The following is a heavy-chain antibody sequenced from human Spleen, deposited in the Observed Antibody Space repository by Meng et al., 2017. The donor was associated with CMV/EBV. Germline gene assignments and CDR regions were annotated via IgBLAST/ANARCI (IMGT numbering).Heavy chain of an antibody. CDR1: GGSFSGYY. V-gene: IGHV4-34*01. CDR2: INHSGST. CDR3: AREIAAAGSGGTTDY. Sequence: SETLSLTCAVYGGSFSGYYWSWIRQPPGKGLEWIGEINHSGSTNYNPSLESRVTISVDTSKNQFSLKLSSVTAADTAVYYCAREIAAAGSGGTTDYWGQGTLVTVSS. D-gene: IGHD6-13*01. J-gene: IGHJ4*02.